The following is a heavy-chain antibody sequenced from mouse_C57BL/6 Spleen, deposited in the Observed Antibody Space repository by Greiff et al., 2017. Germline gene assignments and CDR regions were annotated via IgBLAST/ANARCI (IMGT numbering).Heavy chain of an antibody. J-gene: IGHJ2*01. Sequence: VKLMESGPELVKPGASVKLSCKASGYTFTSYAINWVKQRPGQGLEWIGWIYPRDGSTKYNEKFKGKATLTVDTSSSTAYMELHSLTSEDSAVYFCARRSTLDYWGQGTTLTVSS. CDR2: IYPRDGST. V-gene: IGHV1-85*01. D-gene: IGHD5-1*01. CDR1: GYTFTSYA. CDR3: ARRSTLDY.